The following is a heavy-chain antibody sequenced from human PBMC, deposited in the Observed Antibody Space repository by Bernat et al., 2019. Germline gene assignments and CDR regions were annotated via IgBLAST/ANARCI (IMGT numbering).Heavy chain of an antibody. V-gene: IGHV3-30*03. CDR1: GFTFSSYG. J-gene: IGHJ3*02. D-gene: IGHD6-13*01. Sequence: QVQLVESGGGVVQPGRSLRLSCAASGFTFSSYGMHWVRQAPGKGLEWVAVISYDGSNKYYADSVKGRFTISRDNSKNTLYLQMNSLRAEDTAMYYCARDRTKGYSSSWDDAFDIWGQGTMVTVSS. CDR2: ISYDGSNK. CDR3: ARDRTKGYSSSWDDAFDI.